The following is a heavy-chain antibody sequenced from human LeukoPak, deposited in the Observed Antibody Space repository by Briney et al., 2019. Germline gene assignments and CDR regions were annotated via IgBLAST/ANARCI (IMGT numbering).Heavy chain of an antibody. Sequence: KPSETLSLTRAVYGGSFSGYYWSWIRQPPGKGLEWIGEINHSGSTNYNPSLKSRVTISVDTSKNQFSLKLSSVTAADTAVYYCARGSGCSSTSCYFRYWGQGTLVTVSS. CDR1: GGSFSGYY. CDR2: INHSGST. J-gene: IGHJ4*02. CDR3: ARGSGCSSTSCYFRY. D-gene: IGHD2-2*01. V-gene: IGHV4-34*01.